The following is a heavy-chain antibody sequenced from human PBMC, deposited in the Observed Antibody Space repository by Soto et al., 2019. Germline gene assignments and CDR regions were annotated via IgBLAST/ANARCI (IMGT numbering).Heavy chain of an antibody. CDR3: AKKVNSGSGSQYFDY. D-gene: IGHD3-10*01. CDR1: GFTFSSYS. CDR2: FRGSGDDGTT. J-gene: IGHJ4*02. Sequence: GGSLSLSCAASGFTFSSYSMSWVRHAPGKGLEWVSGFRGSGDDGTTYYADSVKGRFTISRDNSKNMLFLQMNSLRAEDTAIYYCAKKVNSGSGSQYFDYWGQGTLVTVSS. V-gene: IGHV3-23*01.